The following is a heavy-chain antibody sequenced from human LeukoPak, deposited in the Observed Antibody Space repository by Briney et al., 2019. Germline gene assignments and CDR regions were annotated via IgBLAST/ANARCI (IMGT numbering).Heavy chain of an antibody. CDR2: VYYSGSI. CDR3: AREPIVGATNLFDY. Sequence: SETLSLTCTVSGGSINNYYWSWIRQPPGKGLEWMGYVYYSGSINYNPSLKSRLAISVDTSKNQFSLKLSSVTAADTAVYYCAREPIVGATNLFDYWGQGTLVTVSS. J-gene: IGHJ4*02. CDR1: GGSINNYY. D-gene: IGHD1-26*01. V-gene: IGHV4-59*01.